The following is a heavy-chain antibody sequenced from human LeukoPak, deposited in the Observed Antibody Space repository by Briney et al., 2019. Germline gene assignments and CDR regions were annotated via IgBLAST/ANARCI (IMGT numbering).Heavy chain of an antibody. CDR1: GGSISSYY. J-gene: IGHJ6*03. CDR3: ARRGAIAARGYYYYMDV. CDR2: IYYSGST. Sequence: SETLSLTCTVSGGSISSYYWSWIRQPPGKGLEWIGYIYYSGSTNYNPSLKSRVTISVDTSKNQFSLKLSSVTAADTAVYYCARRGAIAARGYYYYMDVXXKGTTVTVSS. D-gene: IGHD6-13*01. V-gene: IGHV4-59*12.